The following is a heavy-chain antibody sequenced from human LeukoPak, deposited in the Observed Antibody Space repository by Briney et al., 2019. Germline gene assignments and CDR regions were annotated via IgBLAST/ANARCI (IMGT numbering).Heavy chain of an antibody. V-gene: IGHV4-59*01. CDR1: GGSITSYH. D-gene: IGHD3-3*01. CDR3: ARLRMVYDFWSGIAFDI. CDR2: INYSGTT. J-gene: IGHJ3*02. Sequence: SETLSLTCTVSGGSITSYHWSWIRQSPGKGLEWIGYINYSGTTNYNPSLKSRATMSVDTSKKQFSLRLISVTAADTAVYYCARLRMVYDFWSGIAFDIWGQGTMVTVSS.